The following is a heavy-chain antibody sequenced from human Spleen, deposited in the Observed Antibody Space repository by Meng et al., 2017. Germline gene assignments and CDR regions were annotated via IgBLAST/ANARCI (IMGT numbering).Heavy chain of an antibody. Sequence: GESLKISCEASGFTFSSYSMNWVRQAPGKGLEWVSYISDGGTSIYYADSVKGRFTISRDNARNSLYLQMNSLRAEDTAVYYCARDNAPYSGSDIFDIWGQGTMVTVSS. V-gene: IGHV3-48*04. CDR2: ISDGGTSI. J-gene: IGHJ3*02. D-gene: IGHD2-21*01. CDR3: ARDNAPYSGSDIFDI. CDR1: GFTFSSYS.